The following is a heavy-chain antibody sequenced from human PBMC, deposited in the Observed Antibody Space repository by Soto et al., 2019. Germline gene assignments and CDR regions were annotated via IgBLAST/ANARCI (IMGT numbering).Heavy chain of an antibody. J-gene: IGHJ4*02. CDR2: INPNNGDT. V-gene: IGHV1-2*02. CDR3: ARIKNHYDSRGGIAY. Sequence: GASVKVSCKASGYTFTGYFVHWVRQAPGQGLEWVGWINPNNGDTNYAQNFQGRVTMTRDTSINTAYMELSRLRSDDTAVYYCARIKNHYDSRGGIAYWGQGALVTVYS. D-gene: IGHD3-22*01. CDR1: GYTFTGYF.